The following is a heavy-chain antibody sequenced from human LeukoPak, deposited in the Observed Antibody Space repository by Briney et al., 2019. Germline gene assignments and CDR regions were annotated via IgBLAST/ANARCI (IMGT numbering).Heavy chain of an antibody. J-gene: IGHJ3*02. CDR2: IKQDGSEK. D-gene: IGHD3-9*01. V-gene: IGHV3-7*01. CDR3: ARRNFDWFLGAGGSLDI. CDR1: GFTFRSYW. Sequence: GGSLRLSCAGSGFTFRSYWMHWVRQAPGKGLEWVANIKQDGSEKYYVDSVKGRFTISRDNANDSVYLQMNSLRAEDTAVYYCARRNFDWFLGAGGSLDIWGQGTMVTVSS.